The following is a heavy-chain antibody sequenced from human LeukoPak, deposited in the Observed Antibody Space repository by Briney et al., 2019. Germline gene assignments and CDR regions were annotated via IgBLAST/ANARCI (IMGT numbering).Heavy chain of an antibody. J-gene: IGHJ6*03. D-gene: IGHD5-18*01. Sequence: AETLSLTRAVYSGSLSGYYGSWIRQPPGKRLEWIGEINHSGSTNYNPSLKTRVSISVDTSKNQSSLKLRSVTAADTAVYYCARRVTIYYYMDVWGKGTTVTVSS. CDR3: ARRVTIYYYMDV. CDR1: SGSLSGYY. V-gene: IGHV4-34*01. CDR2: INHSGST.